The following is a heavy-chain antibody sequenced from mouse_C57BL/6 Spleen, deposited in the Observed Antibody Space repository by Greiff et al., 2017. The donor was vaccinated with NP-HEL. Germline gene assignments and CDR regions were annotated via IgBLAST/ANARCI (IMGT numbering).Heavy chain of an antibody. Sequence: EVQLVESGPGLVKPSQSLSLTCSVSGYSITSGYYWNLIRQFPGNQLEWMGYISYDGSNNYNPYLKNRISITSDTSKNQFFLKLNSVTTEDTATYCCTRDRFTTVVAFDYWGQGTTLTVSS. V-gene: IGHV3-6*01. CDR1: GYSITSGYY. CDR2: ISYDGSN. J-gene: IGHJ2*01. D-gene: IGHD1-1*01. CDR3: TRDRFTTVVAFDY.